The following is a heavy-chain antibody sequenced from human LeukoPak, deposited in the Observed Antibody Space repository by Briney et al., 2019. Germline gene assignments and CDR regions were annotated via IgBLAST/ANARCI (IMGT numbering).Heavy chain of an antibody. Sequence: SVKISCKASGGTFSSYAISWVRQAPGQGLEWMGGIIPIFGTANYAQKFQGRVTITADESTSTAYMELSSLRSEDTAVYYCARARHYYDSSGYYNFDYWGQGTLVTVSS. CDR3: ARARHYYDSSGYYNFDY. D-gene: IGHD3-22*01. CDR1: GGTFSSYA. CDR2: IIPIFGTA. V-gene: IGHV1-69*13. J-gene: IGHJ4*02.